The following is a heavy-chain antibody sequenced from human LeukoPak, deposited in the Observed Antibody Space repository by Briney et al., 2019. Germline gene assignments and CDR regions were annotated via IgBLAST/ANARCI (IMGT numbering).Heavy chain of an antibody. CDR1: GYTFTSYY. V-gene: IGHV1-46*01. CDR3: ARDYYDSSGYQLYYYYYYMDV. J-gene: IGHJ6*03. D-gene: IGHD3-22*01. Sequence: ASVKVSCKASGYTFTSYYMHWVRQAPGQGLEWMGIINPSGGSTSYAQKFQGRVTMTRDMSTSTVYMELSSLRSEDTAVYYCARDYYDSSGYQLYYYYYYMDVWGKGTTVTISS. CDR2: INPSGGST.